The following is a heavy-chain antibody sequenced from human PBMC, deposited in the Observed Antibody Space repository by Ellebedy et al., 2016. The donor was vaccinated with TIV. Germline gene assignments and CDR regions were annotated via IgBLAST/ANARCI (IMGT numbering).Heavy chain of an antibody. Sequence: MPSETLSLTCTVSGGSISSYYWSWIRQPPGKGLEWIGYIYYSGSTNYNPSLKSRVPISVDTSKNQFSLKLSSVTAADTAVYYCARGLLYYDFWSGYYKGAGDYYYGMDVWGQGTTVTVSS. CDR1: GGSISSYY. CDR2: IYYSGST. V-gene: IGHV4-59*01. D-gene: IGHD3-3*01. CDR3: ARGLLYYDFWSGYYKGAGDYYYGMDV. J-gene: IGHJ6*02.